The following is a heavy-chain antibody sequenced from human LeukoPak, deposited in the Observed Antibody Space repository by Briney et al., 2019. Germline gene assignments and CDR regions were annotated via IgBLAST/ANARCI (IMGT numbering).Heavy chain of an antibody. CDR1: GFTVSSNY. D-gene: IGHD3-10*02. V-gene: IGHV3-66*01. CDR2: IYSGGST. Sequence: GGCLRLSCAASGFTVSSNYMSWVRQAPGRGLEWGSVIYSGGSTYYGDSVTGRFTISRDNAKNSLYLQMTSLRAEDTAVYYCADLGITMIGGVWGKGTTVTISS. CDR3: ADLGITMIGGV. J-gene: IGHJ6*04.